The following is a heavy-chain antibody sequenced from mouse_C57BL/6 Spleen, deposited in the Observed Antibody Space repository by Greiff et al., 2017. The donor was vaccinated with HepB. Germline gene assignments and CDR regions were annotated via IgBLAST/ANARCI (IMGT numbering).Heavy chain of an antibody. CDR3: ARQVITTVVATNYYAMDY. Sequence: VQLKESGGDLVKPGGSLKLSCAASGFTFSSYGMSWVRQTPDKRLEWVATISSGGSYTYYPDSVKGRFTISRDNAKNTLYLQMSSLKSEDTAMYYCARQVITTVVATNYYAMDYWGQGTSVTVSS. D-gene: IGHD1-1*01. V-gene: IGHV5-6*01. CDR2: ISSGGSYT. J-gene: IGHJ4*01. CDR1: GFTFSSYG.